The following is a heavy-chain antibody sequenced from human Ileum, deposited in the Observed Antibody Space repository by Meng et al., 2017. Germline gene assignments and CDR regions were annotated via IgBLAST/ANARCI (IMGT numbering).Heavy chain of an antibody. CDR3: ARHGGYYQGF. CDR1: RGSITSVSY. D-gene: IGHD4-23*01. V-gene: IGHV4-4*02. J-gene: IGHJ4*02. CDR2: ISHSGGT. Sequence: PRGAGPGLAMPAGPLSFTCAVSRGSITSVSYWSGVRLPPGKGLEWIGQISHSGGTFYNPSRKSRVTMSVDKSKSQFSLMLTSVTAADTAVYYCARHGGYYQGFWGQGTLVTVSS.